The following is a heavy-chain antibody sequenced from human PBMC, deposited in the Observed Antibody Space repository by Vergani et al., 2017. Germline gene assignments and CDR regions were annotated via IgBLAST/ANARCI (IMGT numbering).Heavy chain of an antibody. V-gene: IGHV3-21*01. Sequence: EVQLVESGGGLVKPGGSLRLSCAASGFTFSSYSMNWVRQAPGKGLEWVSSISSSSSYIYYADSVKGRFTISRDNAKNSLYLQMNSLRAEDTAVYYCAGSRVGYNFDIDYWGQGTLVTVSS. D-gene: IGHD5-24*01. CDR3: AGSRVGYNFDIDY. CDR1: GFTFSSYS. CDR2: ISSSSSYI. J-gene: IGHJ4*02.